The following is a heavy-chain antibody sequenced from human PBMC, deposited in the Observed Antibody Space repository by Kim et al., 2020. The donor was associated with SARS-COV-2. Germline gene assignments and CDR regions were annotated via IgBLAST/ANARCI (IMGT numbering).Heavy chain of an antibody. V-gene: IGHV4-59*13. Sequence: SETLSLTCTVSGGSISSYYWSWIRQPPGKGLEGIGYIYYSGSTNYNPSLKSRVTISVDTSKNQFSLKLSSVTAADTAVYYCVRSGSYYNFPLYYFDYWGQGTLVTVSS. J-gene: IGHJ4*02. D-gene: IGHD3-10*01. CDR3: VRSGSYYNFPLYYFDY. CDR2: IYYSGST. CDR1: GGSISSYY.